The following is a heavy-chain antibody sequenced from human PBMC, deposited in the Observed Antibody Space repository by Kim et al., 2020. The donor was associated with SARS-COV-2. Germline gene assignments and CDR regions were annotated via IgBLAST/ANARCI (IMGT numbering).Heavy chain of an antibody. J-gene: IGHJ4*02. CDR2: IYSGGNT. CDR1: GFIVSNNY. D-gene: IGHD3-10*01. CDR3: ARGRDYGSGTYPLDFLEY. V-gene: IGHV3-66*01. Sequence: GGSLRLSCAASGFIVSNNYMTWVRQAPGKGLEWVSVIYSGGNTDYADSVKGRFTISRDNSKNTLYLQMNSLSPEDTAVYYCARGRDYGSGTYPLDFLEYWGQGTLVTVSS.